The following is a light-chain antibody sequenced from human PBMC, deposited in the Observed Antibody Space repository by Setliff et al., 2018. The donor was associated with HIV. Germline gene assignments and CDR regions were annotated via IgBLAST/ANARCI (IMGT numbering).Light chain of an antibody. V-gene: IGKV4-1*01. CDR3: QKYYSTPWT. J-gene: IGKJ1*01. CDR1: QSVLYSSNNKNY. CDR2: WAS. Sequence: DIVMTQSPDSLAVSLGERATINCKSSQSVLYSSNNKNYFAWYQQKPGQPPKLLIYWASTRESGVPDRVSGSGSGTDVTFTISSRQAEDVAVYYCQKYYSTPWTFGQGTKVDIK.